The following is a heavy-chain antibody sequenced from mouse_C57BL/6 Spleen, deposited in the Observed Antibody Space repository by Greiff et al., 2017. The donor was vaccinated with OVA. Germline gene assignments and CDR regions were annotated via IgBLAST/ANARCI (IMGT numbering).Heavy chain of an antibody. V-gene: IGHV5-9-1*02. J-gene: IGHJ4*01. Sequence: EVQLVESGEGLVKPGGSLKLSCAASGFTFSSYAMSWVRQTPEKRLEWVAYISSGGDYIYYADTVKGRFTISRDNARDTLYLQMSGLKSEDTAMYYWTRNDYDYPYAMDYWGQGTSVTVSS. D-gene: IGHD2-4*01. CDR2: ISSGGDYI. CDR3: TRNDYDYPYAMDY. CDR1: GFTFSSYA.